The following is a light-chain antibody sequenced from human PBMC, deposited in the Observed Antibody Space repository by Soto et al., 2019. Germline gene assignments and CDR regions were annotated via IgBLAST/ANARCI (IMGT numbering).Light chain of an antibody. CDR3: QQYNNWPPWT. V-gene: IGKV3-15*01. CDR2: GAS. CDR1: RSFASSY. Sequence: EIVLTQSPGTLSLSPGDRATLSCRASRSFASSYLAWYQQKPGQAPRLLIYGASTRATGIPARFSGSGSGTEFTLTNSSLQSEDFAVYYCQQYNNWPPWTFGQGTKVDIK. J-gene: IGKJ1*01.